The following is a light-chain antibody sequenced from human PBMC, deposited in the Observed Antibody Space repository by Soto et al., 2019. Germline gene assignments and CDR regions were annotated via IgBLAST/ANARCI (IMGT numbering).Light chain of an antibody. CDR1: LSVASNY. CDR2: AAS. J-gene: IGKJ1*01. CDR3: QQYGSAPWT. Sequence: EIVLTQSPGTLPLSPGERATLSCRASLSVASNYLAWYQKNPHQAPRLLIYAASGRATGTPDRFSGSGSGTDFTLTISRLEPEDFAVYYCQQYGSAPWTFGQGTKVEIK. V-gene: IGKV3-20*01.